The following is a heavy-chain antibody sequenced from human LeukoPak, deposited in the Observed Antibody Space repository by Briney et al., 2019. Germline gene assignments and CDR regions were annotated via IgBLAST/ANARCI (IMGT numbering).Heavy chain of an antibody. V-gene: IGHV3-23*01. CDR3: AQQVGYCSSGNCYFTY. D-gene: IGHD2-15*01. Sequence: PGGSLRLSCAASGVTLSSYAMSWARQAPGKGLEWVSGISSSGSGGNTYYADSVKGRFTISRDNSKNTLYLQMNSLRAEDAAVYYCAQQVGYCSSGNCYFTYWGQGTLVTVSS. CDR2: ISSSGSGGNT. CDR1: GVTLSSYA. J-gene: IGHJ1*01.